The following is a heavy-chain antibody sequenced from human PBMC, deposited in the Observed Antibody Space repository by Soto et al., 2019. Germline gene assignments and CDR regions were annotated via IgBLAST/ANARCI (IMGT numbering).Heavy chain of an antibody. Sequence: GGSLRLSCAASGFTFSSYAMSWVRQAPGKGLEWVSAISGSGGSTYYADSVKGRFTISRDNSKNTLYLQMNSLRAEDTAVYYCAKEQGIAVAVVGAFDIWGQGTMVTVSS. CDR2: ISGSGGST. V-gene: IGHV3-23*01. J-gene: IGHJ3*02. D-gene: IGHD6-19*01. CDR3: AKEQGIAVAVVGAFDI. CDR1: GFTFSSYA.